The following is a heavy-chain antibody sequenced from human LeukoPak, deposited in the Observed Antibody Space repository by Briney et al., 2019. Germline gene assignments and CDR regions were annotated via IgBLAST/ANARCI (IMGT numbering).Heavy chain of an antibody. CDR2: ISLSSSSI. CDR3: AREPTYSSSWYTTCDS. D-gene: IGHD6-13*01. V-gene: IGHV3-48*01. CDR1: GFTFSNYN. Sequence: GGSLRLSCAASGFTFSNYNMNWVRQAPGKGLEWVSYISLSSSSIYYADSVKGRFTISRDNAKNSPYLQMNSLRAEDTAVYYCAREPTYSSSWYTTCDSWGQGTLVTVSS. J-gene: IGHJ5*01.